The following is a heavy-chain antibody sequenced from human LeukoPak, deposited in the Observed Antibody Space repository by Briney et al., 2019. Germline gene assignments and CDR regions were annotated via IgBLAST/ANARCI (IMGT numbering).Heavy chain of an antibody. CDR2: ISSSGSTI. D-gene: IGHD2-2*02. J-gene: IGHJ6*02. V-gene: IGHV3-11*01. Sequence: GGSLRLSCAASGFTFSDYYMSWIRQAPGKGLEWVSCISSSGSTIYYADSVKGRFTISRDNAKNSLYLQMNSLRAEDTAVYYCARDFPVPAAIVQYYYYGMDVWGQGTTVTVSS. CDR1: GFTFSDYY. CDR3: ARDFPVPAAIVQYYYYGMDV.